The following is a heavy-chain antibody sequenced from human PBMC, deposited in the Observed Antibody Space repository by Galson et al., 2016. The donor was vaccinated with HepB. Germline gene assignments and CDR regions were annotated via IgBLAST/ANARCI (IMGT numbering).Heavy chain of an antibody. V-gene: IGHV1-2*04. CDR1: GYTFTAYY. D-gene: IGHD3-16*02. CDR2: INPNTGGT. CDR3: ARGPYDYVWGSHRYTGGAFDI. J-gene: IGHJ3*02. Sequence: SVKVSCKASGYTFTAYYMHWVRQAPGQGLEWMGWINPNTGGTKYAQKFQGWVNMTRDMSISTAYMELTRLKSDDTAVYYCARGPYDYVWGSHRYTGGAFDIWGQGTMVTVSS.